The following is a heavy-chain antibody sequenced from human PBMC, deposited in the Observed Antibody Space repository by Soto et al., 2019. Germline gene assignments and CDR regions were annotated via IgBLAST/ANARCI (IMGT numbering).Heavy chain of an antibody. D-gene: IGHD4-17*01. CDR3: ARDLSPHDYGRGG. V-gene: IGHV3-30-3*01. CDR1: GFTFSSYA. J-gene: IGHJ4*02. CDR2: ISYDGSNK. Sequence: QVQLVESGGGVVQPGRSLRLSYAASGFTFSSYAMHWVRQAPGKGLEWVAVISYDGSNKYYADSVKGRFTISRDNSKNTLYLQMNSLRAEDTAVYYCARDLSPHDYGRGGWGQGTLVTVSS.